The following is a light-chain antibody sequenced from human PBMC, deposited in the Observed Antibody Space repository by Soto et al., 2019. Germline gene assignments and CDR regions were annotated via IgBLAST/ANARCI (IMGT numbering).Light chain of an antibody. V-gene: IGLV1-51*01. J-gene: IGLJ1*01. CDR1: SSNIGNSY. CDR2: DDN. Sequence: QSVLTQPPSVSAAPGQTVTVSCSGNSSNIGNSYVSWYQQFPGTAPRLLIYDDNKRPSGIRDRFSGSKSGTSATLAITGLQTGDEAVYYCSSYTSSSTYYVFGTGTKLTVL. CDR3: SSYTSSSTYYV.